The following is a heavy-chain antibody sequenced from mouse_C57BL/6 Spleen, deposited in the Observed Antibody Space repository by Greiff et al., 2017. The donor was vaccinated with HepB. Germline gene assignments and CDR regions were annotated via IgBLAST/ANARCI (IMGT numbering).Heavy chain of an antibody. CDR2: IDPENGDT. CDR1: GFNIKDDY. V-gene: IGHV14-4*01. D-gene: IGHD3-3*01. Sequence: EVQLQQSGAELVRPGASVKLSCTASGFNIKDDYMHWVKQRPEQGLEWIGWIDPENGDTEYASKFQGKATITADTSSNTAYLQLSSLTSEDTAVYYCTTGTQGAMDYWGQRTSVTVSS. CDR3: TTGTQGAMDY. J-gene: IGHJ4*01.